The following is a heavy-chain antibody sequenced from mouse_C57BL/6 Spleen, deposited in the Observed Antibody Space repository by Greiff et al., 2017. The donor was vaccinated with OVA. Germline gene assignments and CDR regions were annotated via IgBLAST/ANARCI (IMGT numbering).Heavy chain of an antibody. CDR2: ISGGGGNT. V-gene: IGHV5-9*01. J-gene: IGHJ2*01. CDR3: ARHFDY. Sequence: DVHLVESGGGLVKPGGSLKLSCAASGFTFSSYTMSWVRQTPEKRLEWVATISGGGGNTYYPDSVKGRFTISRDNAKNTLYLQMSSLRSEDTALYYCARHFDYWGQGTTLTVSS. CDR1: GFTFSSYT.